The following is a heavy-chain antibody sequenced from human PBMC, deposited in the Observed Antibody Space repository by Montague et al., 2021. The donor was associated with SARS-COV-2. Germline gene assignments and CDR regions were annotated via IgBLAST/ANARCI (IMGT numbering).Heavy chain of an antibody. Sequence: SETLSLTCTVSGGSIGTYYWNWIRQSPGKGLEWLGYIYYTGSTKYSPSLKSRVTMSMDTSRDQLSLRPKSVTAADTAVYYCARDNYGDWGYYGLDVWGQGTTVIVSS. CDR1: GGSIGTYY. CDR3: ARDNYGDWGYYGLDV. D-gene: IGHD4-17*01. J-gene: IGHJ6*02. V-gene: IGHV4-59*01. CDR2: IYYTGST.